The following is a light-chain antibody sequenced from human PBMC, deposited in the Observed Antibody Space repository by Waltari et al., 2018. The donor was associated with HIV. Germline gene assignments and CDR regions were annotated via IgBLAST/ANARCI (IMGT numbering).Light chain of an antibody. Sequence: DIKMTQTPPALSAAVGDTVPIPLRANPGLSPWLTWFQQKYKLAWYRQRPGLAPQLLLFDASTWDDGVPANFGGSGSGTEFSLTISDLRPDDVATYYCQQYNSCPLTFGQGTKV. J-gene: IGKJ1*01. CDR3: QQYNSCPLT. CDR1: PGLSPW. V-gene: IGKV1-5*01. CDR2: DAS.